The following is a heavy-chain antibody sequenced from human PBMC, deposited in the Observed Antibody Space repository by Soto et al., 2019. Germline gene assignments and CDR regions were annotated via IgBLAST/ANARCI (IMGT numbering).Heavy chain of an antibody. V-gene: IGHV4-31*03. CDR2: IYYSGMT. Sequence: KPSETLSLTCTVSGVSVSTGGYFWTWIRQHPGKGLEWIGNIYYSGMTYYNPSLRGRVSISLDPSESQFSLKLNSVTAADTAVYYCARDSSGPGYSYGKFDYWGQGALVTVYS. D-gene: IGHD5-18*01. J-gene: IGHJ4*02. CDR1: GVSVSTGGYF. CDR3: ARDSSGPGYSYGKFDY.